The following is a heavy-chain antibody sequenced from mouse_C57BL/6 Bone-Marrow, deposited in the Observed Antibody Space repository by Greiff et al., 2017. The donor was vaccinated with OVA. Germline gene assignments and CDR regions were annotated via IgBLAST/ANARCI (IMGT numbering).Heavy chain of an antibody. J-gene: IGHJ3*01. Sequence: QVQLQQPGAELVMPGASVKLSCKASGYTFTSYWMHWVKQRPGQGLEWIGEIDPSDSYTNYNQKFKGQSTLTVDKSSSTAYMQLSSLTSEDSAVYYCARSDYYSNYGLFAYWGQGTLVTVSA. D-gene: IGHD2-5*01. CDR1: GYTFTSYW. CDR2: IDPSDSYT. V-gene: IGHV1-69*01. CDR3: ARSDYYSNYGLFAY.